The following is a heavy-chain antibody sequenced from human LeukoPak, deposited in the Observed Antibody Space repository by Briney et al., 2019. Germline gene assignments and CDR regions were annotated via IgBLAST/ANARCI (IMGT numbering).Heavy chain of an antibody. CDR3: ARDRGIFSVTLRTDAFDI. D-gene: IGHD3-10*01. V-gene: IGHV4-30-4*08. J-gene: IGHJ3*02. CDR1: GGSISSGDYY. CDR2: IYYSGST. Sequence: SETLSLTCTVSGGSISSGDYYWSWIRQPPGKGLEWIGYIYYSGSTYYNPSLKSRVTISVDTSKNQFSLKLSSVTAADTAVYYCARDRGIFSVTLRTDAFDIWGQGTMVTVSS.